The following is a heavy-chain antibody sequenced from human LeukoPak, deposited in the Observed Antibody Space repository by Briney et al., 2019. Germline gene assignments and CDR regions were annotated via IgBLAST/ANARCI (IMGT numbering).Heavy chain of an antibody. J-gene: IGHJ4*02. CDR2: IIPILGIA. Sequence: GASVKVSCKASGGTFSSYAISWVRQAPGQGLEWMGRIIPILGIANYAQKFQGRVTITADKSTSTAYMELRSLRSEDTAVYYCARHIAVAGSGIDYWGQGTLVTVSS. V-gene: IGHV1-69*04. D-gene: IGHD6-19*01. CDR3: ARHIAVAGSGIDY. CDR1: GGTFSSYA.